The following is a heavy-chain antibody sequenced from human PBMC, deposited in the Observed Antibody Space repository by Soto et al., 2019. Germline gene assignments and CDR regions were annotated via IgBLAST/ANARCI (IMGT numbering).Heavy chain of an antibody. D-gene: IGHD1-26*01. CDR3: ARDPVGDTYFDY. CDR2: ISSSSSYI. Sequence: GALRLSWAASGFTFISYSMNWVRQAPGRGLECVSSISSSSSYIYYADSVKVRFTISRDNAKNSLYLQMNSLRAEDTAVYYCARDPVGDTYFDYWGQGTLVTVPS. V-gene: IGHV3-21*01. CDR1: GFTFISYS. J-gene: IGHJ4*02.